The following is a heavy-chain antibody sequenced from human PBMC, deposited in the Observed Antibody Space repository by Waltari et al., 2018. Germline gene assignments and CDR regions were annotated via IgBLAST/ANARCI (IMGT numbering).Heavy chain of an antibody. V-gene: IGHV3-74*01. J-gene: IGHJ4*02. CDR2: SKYDGSST. CDR1: GFIFNNYW. Sequence: EVELVEAGGGLIQPGGSLRLSCVGSGFIFNNYWMDWVRQVPGKGPVWVSRSKYDGSSTTYVDSVKGRFTIFRDNAKNTVFLQMYSLTVEDTAVYYCVREKDAAAGLESWGQGTLVTVSS. CDR3: VREKDAAAGLES. D-gene: IGHD6-13*01.